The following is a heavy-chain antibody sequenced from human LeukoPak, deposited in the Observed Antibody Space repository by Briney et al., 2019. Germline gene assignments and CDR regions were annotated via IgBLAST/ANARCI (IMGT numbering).Heavy chain of an antibody. Sequence: GGSLRLSCAASGFTFDDYAMHWVRQAPGKGLEWVSSISWNSGRIGYGDSVKGRFTISRDNAKNSPYLQMNSLRAEDTAVYYCAKDDYYDTSGYRDWGQGTLVTVSS. V-gene: IGHV3-9*01. CDR2: ISWNSGRI. D-gene: IGHD3-22*01. CDR3: AKDDYYDTSGYRD. J-gene: IGHJ4*02. CDR1: GFTFDDYA.